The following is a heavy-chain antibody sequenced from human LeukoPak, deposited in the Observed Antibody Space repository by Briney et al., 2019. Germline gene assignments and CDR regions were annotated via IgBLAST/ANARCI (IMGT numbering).Heavy chain of an antibody. J-gene: IGHJ4*02. D-gene: IGHD2-15*01. CDR1: GGSFSGYY. CDR2: INHSGST. CDR3: ASGVVGFVKTRDY. V-gene: IGHV4-34*01. Sequence: KSSETLSLTCAVYGGSFSGYYWSWIRQPPGKGLEWIGEINHSGSTNYNPSLKSRVTILVDTSKNQFSLKLSSVTAADTAVYYCASGVVGFVKTRDYWGQGTLVTVSS.